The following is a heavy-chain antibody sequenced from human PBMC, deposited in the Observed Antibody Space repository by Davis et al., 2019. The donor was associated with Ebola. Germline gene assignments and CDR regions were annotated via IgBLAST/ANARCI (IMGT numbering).Heavy chain of an antibody. CDR2: IYWDDDK. CDR1: GFSLSTSGVG. V-gene: IGHV2-5*02. D-gene: IGHD3/OR15-3a*01. Sequence: SGPTLVKPTQTLTLTCTFSGFSLSTSGVGVGWIRQPPGKALEWLALIYWDDDKRYCPSLRSRLTITKDTSRNQVILTVSNMDPVDTATYFCAHTGYHFWTDRRNWFDPWGQGTLVTVSS. J-gene: IGHJ5*02. CDR3: AHTGYHFWTDRRNWFDP.